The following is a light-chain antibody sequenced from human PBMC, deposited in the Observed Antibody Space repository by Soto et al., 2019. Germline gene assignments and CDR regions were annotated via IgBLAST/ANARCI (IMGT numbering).Light chain of an antibody. J-gene: IGKJ1*01. V-gene: IGKV3-15*01. CDR3: HQYNDWRT. CDR2: EAS. CDR1: ESXXXY. Sequence: TQSPATLSXXPGERAILSCRAXESXXXYLAWYQQKPGQAPRLLIYEASARATGIPSRFSGSGSGTEFTLTINSLQSEDFAVYYCHQYNDWRTFGQGTRVEIK.